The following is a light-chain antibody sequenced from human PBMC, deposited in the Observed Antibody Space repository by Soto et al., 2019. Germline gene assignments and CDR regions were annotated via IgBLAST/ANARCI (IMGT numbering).Light chain of an antibody. Sequence: VLTQSPVTLSLSPGERATLSCRASQSFRGLLAWYQQKPGQAPRLLIYDAYNRATGIPPRFSGSGSGTDLTLNISSLETEDSAVYYCQPRHMWPITFGQGTRLEIK. CDR1: QSFRGL. J-gene: IGKJ5*01. V-gene: IGKV3-11*01. CDR3: QPRHMWPIT. CDR2: DAY.